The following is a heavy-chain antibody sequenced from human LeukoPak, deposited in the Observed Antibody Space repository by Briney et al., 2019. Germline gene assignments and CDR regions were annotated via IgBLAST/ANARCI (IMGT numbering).Heavy chain of an antibody. CDR1: GYTLSGFY. J-gene: IGHJ4*02. D-gene: IGHD6-6*01. CDR2: INPISGGT. Sequence: GASVKVSCKASGYTLSGFYIHWVRQAPGQGLEWMGWINPISGGTNYSQRFQGRVTMTRDTSINTAYMELNRLTYDDTAVYYCARGIDSSSSAYWGQGTLVTVSS. CDR3: ARGIDSSSSAY. V-gene: IGHV1-2*02.